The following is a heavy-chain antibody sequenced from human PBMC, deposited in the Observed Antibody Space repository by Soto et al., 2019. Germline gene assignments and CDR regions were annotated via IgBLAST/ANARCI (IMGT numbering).Heavy chain of an antibody. CDR2: INPSSGSA. Sequence: ASVKVSCKASGYTFTSYYMNWVRQAPGQGLEWMGIINPSSGSANYAQKFQGRITMTRDTSTRTVYMELSSLRSGDTAVYYCARERVWRWLAFDYWGQGTLVTVSS. CDR1: GYTFTSYY. CDR3: ARERVWRWLAFDY. J-gene: IGHJ4*02. D-gene: IGHD6-19*01. V-gene: IGHV1-46*03.